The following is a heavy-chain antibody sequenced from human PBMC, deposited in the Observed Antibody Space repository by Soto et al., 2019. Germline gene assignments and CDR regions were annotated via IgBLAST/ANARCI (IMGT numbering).Heavy chain of an antibody. V-gene: IGHV3-21*01. J-gene: IGHJ6*02. CDR1: GFTFSSYS. D-gene: IGHD3-10*01. CDR2: ISSSSSYI. CDR3: ARGRRVTMVRGAPNYYYYGMYV. Sequence: GGSLRLSCAASGFTFSSYSMNWVRQAPGKGLEWVSSISSSSSYIYYADSVKGRFTISRDNAKNSLYLQMNSLRAEDTAVYYCARGRRVTMVRGAPNYYYYGMYVWGQGTTVTSP.